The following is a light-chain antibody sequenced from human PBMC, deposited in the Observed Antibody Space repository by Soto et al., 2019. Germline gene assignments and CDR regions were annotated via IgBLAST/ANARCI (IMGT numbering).Light chain of an antibody. CDR1: QSVSSSY. CDR3: QQYGSSPRT. Sequence: EIVLTQSPFTLSLSPGGIATLSCRVSQSVSSSYLAWYQQKPGQAPRLLIYGASSRATGIPDRFSGSGSGTDFTLTISRLEPEDFAVYYCQQYGSSPRTFGQGTKVDIK. J-gene: IGKJ1*01. V-gene: IGKV3-20*01. CDR2: GAS.